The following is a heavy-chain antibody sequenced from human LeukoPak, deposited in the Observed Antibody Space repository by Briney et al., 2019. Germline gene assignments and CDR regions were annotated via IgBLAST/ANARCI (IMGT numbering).Heavy chain of an antibody. CDR1: GFTFTSSA. CDR2: ILVGSGNT. J-gene: IGHJ4*02. V-gene: IGHV1-58*01. D-gene: IGHD3-9*01. Sequence: GASVTVSCKASGFTFTSSAVQWVRQARGQRLEWIGWILVGSGNTNYAQTFQERVTITRDMSTSTAYMELSSLRSEDTAVYYCAAAYYDILTGYFFVFDYWGQGTLVTVSS. CDR3: AAAYYDILTGYFFVFDY.